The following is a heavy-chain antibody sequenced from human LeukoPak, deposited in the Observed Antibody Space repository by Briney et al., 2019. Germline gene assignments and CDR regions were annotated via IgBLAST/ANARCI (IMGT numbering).Heavy chain of an antibody. CDR1: GFTFSRYA. D-gene: IGHD2-21*02. J-gene: IGHJ4*02. Sequence: GGSLRLSCAASGFTFSRYAMNWVRQAPGKGLEWVSLVSGSGGSTYYADSVKGRFTISRDNSKNTLVLQMNSLRAEDTAVYYCAKDSPYCGGDCYSFDYWGQGTLVTVSS. CDR2: VSGSGGST. CDR3: AKDSPYCGGDCYSFDY. V-gene: IGHV3-23*01.